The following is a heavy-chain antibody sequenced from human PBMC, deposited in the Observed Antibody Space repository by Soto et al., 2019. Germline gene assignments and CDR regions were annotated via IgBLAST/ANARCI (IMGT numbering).Heavy chain of an antibody. CDR3: ARDVPLNYYDGTYYYYAMDV. V-gene: IGHV1-69*13. Sequence: ASVKVSCKASGGTFSSQAINWVRQAPGQGLEWMGGIIPFFKATNYAQKFQGRVTITADDSTSTAYMDLSSLRSEDTAVYYCARDVPLNYYDGTYYYYAMDVWGQGTTVTVSS. CDR1: GGTFSSQA. D-gene: IGHD3-16*01. CDR2: IIPFFKAT. J-gene: IGHJ6*02.